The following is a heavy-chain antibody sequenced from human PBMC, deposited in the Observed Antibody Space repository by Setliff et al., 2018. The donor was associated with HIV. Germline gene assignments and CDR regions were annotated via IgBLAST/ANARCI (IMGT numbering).Heavy chain of an antibody. Sequence: SETLSLTCTVPGGSISSSYWSWIRQPPGKGLEWMGYIFYSGSTNYNPSLKSRVTISVDTSKNQFSLKLSSVTAADTAVYYCARLRPGWYFDLWGRGTLVTVSS. CDR1: GGSISSSY. CDR2: IFYSGST. CDR3: ARLRPGWYFDL. V-gene: IGHV4-59*08. J-gene: IGHJ2*01.